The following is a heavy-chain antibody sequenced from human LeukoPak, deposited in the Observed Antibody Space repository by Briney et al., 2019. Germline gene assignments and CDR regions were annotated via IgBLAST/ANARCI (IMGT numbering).Heavy chain of an antibody. CDR2: ISTSGSYI. D-gene: IGHD3-16*01. CDR1: GFTFSSYS. J-gene: IGHJ4*02. V-gene: IGHV3-21*01. Sequence: GGSLRLSCAASGFTFSSYSMNWVRQAPGKGLEWVSYISTSGSYIYYADSVKGRFTISRDNAKNSLYLQMSSLRVEDTAVYYCARDRDYAFDYWGQGTLVTASS. CDR3: ARDRDYAFDY.